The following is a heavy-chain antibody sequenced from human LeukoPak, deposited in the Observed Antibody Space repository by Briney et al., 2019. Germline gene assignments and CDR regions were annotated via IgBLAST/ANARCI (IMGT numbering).Heavy chain of an antibody. D-gene: IGHD4-17*01. Sequence: PGGSLRLSCAASGFTFSSYGMHWVRQAPGKGLEWVAVISYDGSNKYYADSVKGRFTISRDNSKNTLYLQMNGLRAEDTALYYCAREGTVTAYNFDYWGLGTLVTVSS. J-gene: IGHJ4*02. CDR3: AREGTVTAYNFDY. CDR1: GFTFSSYG. CDR2: ISYDGSNK. V-gene: IGHV3-30*03.